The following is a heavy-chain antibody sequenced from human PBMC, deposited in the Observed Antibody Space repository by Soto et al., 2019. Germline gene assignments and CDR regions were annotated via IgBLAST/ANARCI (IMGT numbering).Heavy chain of an antibody. CDR3: ARNAPVALGVTKVMDV. V-gene: IGHV4-31*03. D-gene: IGHD3-3*02. CDR2: IYYSGDT. J-gene: IGHJ6*02. Sequence: VQLQESGPGLVKPSQTLSITCTVSGGSISSGYYWSWIRQHQVKGLEWIGYIYYSGDTYYNPSLKCRVSISLDTSKSQFSLNLDSVTASDTAVKFCARNAPVALGVTKVMDVWGQGTTDTVS. CDR1: GGSISSGYY.